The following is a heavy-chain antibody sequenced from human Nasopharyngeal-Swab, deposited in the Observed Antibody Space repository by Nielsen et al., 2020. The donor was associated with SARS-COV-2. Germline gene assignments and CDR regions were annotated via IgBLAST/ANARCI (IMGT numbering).Heavy chain of an antibody. Sequence: WIRQPPGKGLEWIGYIYYSGSTYYNPSLKSRVTISVDTSKNQFSLKLSSVTAADTAAYYCARARYYYGSGSYLNYFDYWGQGTLVTVSS. D-gene: IGHD3-10*01. CDR3: ARARYYYGSGSYLNYFDY. CDR2: IYYSGST. V-gene: IGHV4-59*01. J-gene: IGHJ4*02.